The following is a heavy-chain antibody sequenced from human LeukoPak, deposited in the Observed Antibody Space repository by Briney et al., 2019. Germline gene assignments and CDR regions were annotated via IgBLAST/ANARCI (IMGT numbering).Heavy chain of an antibody. V-gene: IGHV4-39*07. CDR3: ARQTGSGLFILP. CDR2: IYYSGST. J-gene: IGHJ4*02. D-gene: IGHD3/OR15-3a*01. CDR1: GGSIRSSTDY. Sequence: PSETLSLTCTVSGGSIRSSTDYWGWIRQPPGKELEWIGSIYYSGSTYYNPSLKSRVTISVDTSKNQFSVKLSSVTAADTAVYYCARQTGSGLFILPGGQGTLVTVSS.